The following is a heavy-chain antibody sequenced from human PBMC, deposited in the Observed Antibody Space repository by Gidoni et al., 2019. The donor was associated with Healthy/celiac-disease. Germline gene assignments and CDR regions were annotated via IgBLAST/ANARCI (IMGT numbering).Heavy chain of an antibody. Sequence: DGLEWIGEINHSGSTNYNPSLKSRVTISVDTSKNQFSLKLSSVTAADTAVYYCASHPRGYYYDTSGPGGMDVWGQGTTVTVSS. J-gene: IGHJ6*02. D-gene: IGHD3-22*01. V-gene: IGHV4-34*01. CDR3: ASHPRGYYYDTSGPGGMDV. CDR2: INHSGST.